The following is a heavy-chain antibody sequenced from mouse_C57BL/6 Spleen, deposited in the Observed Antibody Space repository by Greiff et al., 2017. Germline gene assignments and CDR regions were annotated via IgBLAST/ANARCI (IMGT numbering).Heavy chain of an antibody. CDR1: GYAFTNYL. CDR2: INPGSGGT. Sequence: VKLQESGAELVRPGPSVKVSCKASGYAFTNYLIEWVKQRPGQGLEWIGVINPGSGGTNYNEKFKGMATLTADKSSSTAYMQLSSLTSEDSAVYFCARRRGDGYFPFAYWGQGTLVTVSA. CDR3: ARRRGDGYFPFAY. V-gene: IGHV1-54*01. J-gene: IGHJ3*01. D-gene: IGHD2-3*01.